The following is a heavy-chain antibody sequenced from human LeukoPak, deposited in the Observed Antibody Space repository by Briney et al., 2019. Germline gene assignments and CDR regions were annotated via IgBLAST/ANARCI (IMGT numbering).Heavy chain of an antibody. J-gene: IGHJ4*02. D-gene: IGHD6-13*01. V-gene: IGHV3-7*03. Sequence: GGSLRLSCAASGFTFSGYWMSWVRQAPGKGLEWVASIKDDGSEKYYMDSVKGRLTISRDNSKNTLYLQMNSLRAEDTAVYYCVIAAARSGLDYWGQGTLVTVSS. CDR2: IKDDGSEK. CDR1: GFTFSGYW. CDR3: VIAAARSGLDY.